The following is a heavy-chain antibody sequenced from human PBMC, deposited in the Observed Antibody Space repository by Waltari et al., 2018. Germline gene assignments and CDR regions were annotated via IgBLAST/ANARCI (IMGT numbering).Heavy chain of an antibody. Sequence: EVQLVESGGGLVQPGGSLRLSCAASGFTFSNYAMNWVRQAPGKGLEWVSGISGSAGSAYYADSVKGRFTISRDNSKSTLYLQMNSLRAEDTALYYCAKDTSIWGMDGYFDYWGQGTLVTVSS. CDR3: AKDTSIWGMDGYFDY. V-gene: IGHV3-23*04. D-gene: IGHD3-16*01. J-gene: IGHJ4*02. CDR2: ISGSAGSA. CDR1: GFTFSNYA.